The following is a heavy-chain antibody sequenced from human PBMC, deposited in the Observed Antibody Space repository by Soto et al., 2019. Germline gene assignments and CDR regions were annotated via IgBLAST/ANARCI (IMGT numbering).Heavy chain of an antibody. D-gene: IGHD2-15*01. CDR2: IIPILGIA. CDR3: ARRSTVVVAATEAFDY. V-gene: IGHV1-69*02. J-gene: IGHJ4*02. Sequence: QVQLVQSGAEVKKPGSSVKVSCKASGGTFSTYTISWVRQAPGQGLEWMGRIIPILGIAHYAQKFQGRVTITADKSTRTAYMELSSLRSEDRAVYYCARRSTVVVAATEAFDYWGQGTLVTVSS. CDR1: GGTFSTYT.